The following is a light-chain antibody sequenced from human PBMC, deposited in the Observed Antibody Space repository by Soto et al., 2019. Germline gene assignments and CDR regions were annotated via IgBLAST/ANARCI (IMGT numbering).Light chain of an antibody. Sequence: EIVLTQSPGTLSLFPGERATLSCRASQSVSSYLAWYQQKPGQAPRLLIYDASHRATGISARFSGSGSGTDFTLTISSLEPEDFAVYYCQQRSNWPWTFGQGTKVDIK. CDR1: QSVSSY. J-gene: IGKJ1*01. CDR2: DAS. CDR3: QQRSNWPWT. V-gene: IGKV3-11*01.